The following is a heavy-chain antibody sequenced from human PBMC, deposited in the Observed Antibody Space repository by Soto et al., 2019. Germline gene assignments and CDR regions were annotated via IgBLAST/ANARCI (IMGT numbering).Heavy chain of an antibody. V-gene: IGHV3-7*01. CDR1: GFTFSGYS. CDR3: ARQRGCDY. D-gene: IGHD1-1*01. Sequence: EVQLVESGGGLVQPGGSLRLSCAASGFTFSGYSMSWVRQAPGKGLEWVANIKQDGSEKYYVASVKGRFTISRDNAKNSVYLQMNSLRADDTPVYYCARQRGCDYWGQGTLVTVSS. J-gene: IGHJ4*02. CDR2: IKQDGSEK.